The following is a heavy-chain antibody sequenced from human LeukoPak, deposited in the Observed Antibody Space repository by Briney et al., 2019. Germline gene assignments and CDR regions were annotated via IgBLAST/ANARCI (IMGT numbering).Heavy chain of an antibody. CDR1: GFTFSSYW. CDR2: INPDGSST. J-gene: IGHJ4*02. D-gene: IGHD3-10*01. Sequence: GSSLRLSCAASGFTFSSYWMHWVRQAPGKGLVSVSRINPDGSSTNYADSVKGRFTISRDNAKNTLSLQMYSLRADDTAVYYCARGNMVRGSNWGQGTLVTVSS. CDR3: ARGNMVRGSN. V-gene: IGHV3-74*01.